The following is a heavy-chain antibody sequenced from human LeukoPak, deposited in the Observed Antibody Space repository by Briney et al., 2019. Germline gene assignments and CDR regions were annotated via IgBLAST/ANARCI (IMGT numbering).Heavy chain of an antibody. V-gene: IGHV1-69*13. CDR3: ARVRWDDYGDYGRDNWFDP. D-gene: IGHD4-17*01. CDR2: IIPIFGTA. J-gene: IGHJ5*02. CDR1: GGTFSSYA. Sequence: SVKVSCKASGGTFSSYAISWVRQAPGQGLEWMGGIIPIFGTANDAQEFQGRVTITADESTSTAYMELSSLRSEDTAVYYCARVRWDDYGDYGRDNWFDPWGQGTLVTVSS.